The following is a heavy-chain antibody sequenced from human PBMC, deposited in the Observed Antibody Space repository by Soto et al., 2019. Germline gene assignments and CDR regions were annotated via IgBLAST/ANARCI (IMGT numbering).Heavy chain of an antibody. V-gene: IGHV3-23*01. CDR1: GFTFSSYP. Sequence: GSLRLSFAASGFTFSSYPMTWVRQAPGKGLEWVSSISGNSDAIFYADSVKGRFTISRDNSRTTLYLQMNSLRAEDMAIYYCARILYSSQRDGVDVWGQGTTVTVSS. CDR2: ISGNSDAI. J-gene: IGHJ6*02. D-gene: IGHD2-8*01. CDR3: ARILYSSQRDGVDV.